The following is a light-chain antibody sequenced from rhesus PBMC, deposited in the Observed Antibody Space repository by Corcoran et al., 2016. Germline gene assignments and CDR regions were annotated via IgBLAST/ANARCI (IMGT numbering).Light chain of an antibody. CDR3: SSSAGSNTFI. CDR1: SSDIGGYNY. J-gene: IGLJ1*01. CDR2: EVS. Sequence: QAALTQTRSVSGSPGQSVTISCTGTSSDIGGYNYVSWYQQHPGTAPKLMIYEVSKRPSGVSDRFSGSKSGNTASLTISGLQAEDEADYYCSSSAGSNTFIFGGGTRLTVL. V-gene: IGLV2-32*02.